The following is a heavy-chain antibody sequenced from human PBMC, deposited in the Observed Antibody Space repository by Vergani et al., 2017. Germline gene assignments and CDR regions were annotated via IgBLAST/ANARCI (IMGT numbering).Heavy chain of an antibody. CDR1: GGSISSYY. D-gene: IGHD1-26*01. Sequence: QVQLQESGPGLVKPSETLSLTCTVSGGSISSYYWSWIRQPAGKGLEWIGRIYTSGSTNYNPSLKSRVTMSVDTSKNQFSLKLSSVTAADTAVYYCARGPTVGATPIPIDYWGQGTLVTVSS. J-gene: IGHJ4*02. V-gene: IGHV4-4*07. CDR3: ARGPTVGATPIPIDY. CDR2: IYTSGST.